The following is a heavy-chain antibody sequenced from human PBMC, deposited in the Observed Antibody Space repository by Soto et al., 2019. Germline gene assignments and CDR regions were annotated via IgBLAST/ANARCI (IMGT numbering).Heavy chain of an antibody. CDR1: GGSISSGAYY. CDR3: ARVSATGTRWFDP. D-gene: IGHD6-13*01. V-gene: IGHV4-31*03. CDR2: ISHRGTA. Sequence: PSETLSLTCTVSGGSISSGAYYWGWIRQHPGKGLEWIGYISHRGTAYYTPSLKSRVSLSVDPSKSQFSLNVTSLTAADTAVYYCARVSATGTRWFDPRGPGTLVTVSS. J-gene: IGHJ5*02.